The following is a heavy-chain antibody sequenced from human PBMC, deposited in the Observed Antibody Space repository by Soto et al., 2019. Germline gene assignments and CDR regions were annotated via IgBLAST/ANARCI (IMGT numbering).Heavy chain of an antibody. CDR2: VYYRGRS. D-gene: IGHD2-8*01. J-gene: IGHJ4*02. CDR1: GGSVSNSNYY. CDR3: VSQRTSVLTQAYFDY. V-gene: IGHV4-39*01. Sequence: SSETLSLTCTVSGGSVSNSNYYWGWIRQSPGKGLEWIGSVYYRGRSYSKSSVKSRVTISVDTSKNQFSLNLNSVTASDTVVYYCVSQRTSVLTQAYFDYWGPGALVTVSS.